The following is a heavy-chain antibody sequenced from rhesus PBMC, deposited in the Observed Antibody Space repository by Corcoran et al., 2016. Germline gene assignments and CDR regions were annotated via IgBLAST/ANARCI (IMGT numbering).Heavy chain of an antibody. Sequence: QVQLQESGPGLVKPSETLSLTCAVSGGSISSGYYYWSWIRQPPGKGLEWIGYITYSGSTSYNPSLKSRVTISRDTSKNQFSLKLRSVTAADTAVYYCASLYGYYFDYWGQGVLVTVSS. V-gene: IGHV4-122*02. J-gene: IGHJ4*01. CDR1: GGSISSGYYY. CDR3: ASLYGYYFDY. D-gene: IGHD3-9*01. CDR2: ITYSGST.